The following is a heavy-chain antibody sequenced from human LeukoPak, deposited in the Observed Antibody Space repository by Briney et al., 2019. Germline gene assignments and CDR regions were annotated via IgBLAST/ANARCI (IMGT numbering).Heavy chain of an antibody. V-gene: IGHV3-23*01. D-gene: IGHD2-15*01. CDR1: GFIFSNYA. CDR2: ISGSGDGT. J-gene: IGHJ4*02. Sequence: LPGGSLRLSCSASGFIFSNYAMSWVRQAPGKGLEWVSTISGSGDGTYNADSVKGRFTISRDNAKNSLYLQMNSLRAEDTAVYYCARDGGGGLDYWGQGTLVTVSS. CDR3: ARDGGGGLDY.